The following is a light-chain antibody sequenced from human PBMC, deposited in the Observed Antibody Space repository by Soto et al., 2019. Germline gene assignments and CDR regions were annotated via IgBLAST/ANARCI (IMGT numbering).Light chain of an antibody. J-gene: IGKJ2*01. CDR1: QDISNY. CDR3: QQYDNLPPYT. Sequence: DTRLTQSPSSLSASVGDRVTITCQASQDISNYLNWYQQRPGKAPKPLIYDASNLETGVPSRFSGSGSGTDFTFTISSLQPEDIATYYCQQYDNLPPYTFGQGTRLEIK. CDR2: DAS. V-gene: IGKV1-33*01.